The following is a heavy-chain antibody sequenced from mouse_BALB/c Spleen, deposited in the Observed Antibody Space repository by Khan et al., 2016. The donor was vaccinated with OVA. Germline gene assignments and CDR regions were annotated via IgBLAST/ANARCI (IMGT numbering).Heavy chain of an antibody. CDR2: ITSGGSYT. D-gene: IGHD1-1*01. V-gene: IGHV5-6-4*01. J-gene: IGHJ2*01. CDR3: TRDRNYYGSSFYFDY. Sequence: EVELVESGGGLVKPGGSLRLSCAASGFTFSSYSMSWVRQTPEKSLEWVATITSGGSYTYCPDSVQGRFTISRDNAKNTLYLQMSSLKSEDAALYYCTRDRNYYGSSFYFDYWGQGTTLTGAS. CDR1: GFTFSSYS.